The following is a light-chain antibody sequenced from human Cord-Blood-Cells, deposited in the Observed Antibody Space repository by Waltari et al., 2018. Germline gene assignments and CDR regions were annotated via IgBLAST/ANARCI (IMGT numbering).Light chain of an antibody. CDR1: QRVLYSSNNKNY. CDR3: QQYYSTPVT. CDR2: WAS. J-gene: IGKJ4*01. V-gene: IGKV4-1*01. Sequence: DIVMTQSPDSLAVSLGERATINCKHSQRVLYSSNNKNYLAWYQQKPGQPPKLLIYWASTRESGVPDRFSGSGSGTDFTLTISSLQAEDVAVYYCQQYYSTPVTFGGGTKVEIK.